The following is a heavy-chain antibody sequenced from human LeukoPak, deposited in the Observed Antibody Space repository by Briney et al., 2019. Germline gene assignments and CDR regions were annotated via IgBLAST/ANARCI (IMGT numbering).Heavy chain of an antibody. CDR2: IYPYDSDT. CDR3: AKHFSGGDYDAFEI. Sequence: GEALEISRGGAGSNFGLFRIGGGRELRGKGLEWMGIIYPYDSDTRYSPSFQGQVTISADMSISTAYLEWSSLKASDTAMYYCAKHFSGGDYDAFEIWGQGTLLTVSP. J-gene: IGHJ3*02. CDR1: GSNFGLFR. V-gene: IGHV5-51*01. D-gene: IGHD2-21*01.